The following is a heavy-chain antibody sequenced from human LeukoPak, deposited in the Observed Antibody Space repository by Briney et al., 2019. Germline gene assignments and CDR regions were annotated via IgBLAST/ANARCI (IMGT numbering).Heavy chain of an antibody. D-gene: IGHD6-19*01. J-gene: IGHJ4*02. V-gene: IGHV3-53*01. CDR3: ARSRGAGPGAYFDY. CDR1: GFIVSSNY. CDR2: IYSGGST. Sequence: GGSLRLSCAASGFIVSSNYMSWVRQAPGKGLEWVSVIYSGGSTFYADSVKGRFTISRDNTKNSLYLQMNSLRAEDTAVYYCARSRGAGPGAYFDYWGQGTLVTVSS.